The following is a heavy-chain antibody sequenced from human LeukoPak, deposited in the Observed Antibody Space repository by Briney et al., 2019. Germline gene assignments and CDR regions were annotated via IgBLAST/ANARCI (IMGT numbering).Heavy chain of an antibody. V-gene: IGHV4-39*07. Sequence: SETLSLTCTVSGGSISSSSYYWGWIRQPPGKGLEWIGSIYYSGSTYYNPSLKSRVTISVDTSKNQFSLKLSSVTAADTAVYYCAREIGYCSGGSCYEFDYWGQGTLVTVSS. CDR3: AREIGYCSGGSCYEFDY. CDR1: GGSISSSSYY. J-gene: IGHJ4*02. CDR2: IYYSGST. D-gene: IGHD2-15*01.